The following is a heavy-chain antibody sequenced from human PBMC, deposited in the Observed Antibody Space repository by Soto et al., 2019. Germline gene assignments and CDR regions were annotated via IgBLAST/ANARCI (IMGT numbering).Heavy chain of an antibody. Sequence: QVQLVETGGGVVQPGRSLRLSCAASGFSFSKYGMQWVRQAPGKGLEWVAEMSDDGSKKYYGDSVKGPFTISRDNSKNTLYLLMDSLSPEDTAMYYCAKELRETGGYYFDCWGQGTLVTVSS. CDR2: MSDDGSKK. D-gene: IGHD3-16*01. CDR3: AKELRETGGYYFDC. J-gene: IGHJ4*02. CDR1: GFSFSKYG. V-gene: IGHV3-30*18.